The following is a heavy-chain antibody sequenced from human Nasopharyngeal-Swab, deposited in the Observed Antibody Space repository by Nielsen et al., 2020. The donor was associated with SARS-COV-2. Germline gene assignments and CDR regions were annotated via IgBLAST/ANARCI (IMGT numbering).Heavy chain of an antibody. Sequence: GESLKISCAASGFTFSSYGMHWVRQAPGKGLEWVAFISYDGSYKYYADSVKGRFTISRDNSKNTLYLQMNSLRAEDTAVCYCARALGVSFDLWGRGTLVTVSS. CDR3: ARALGVSFDL. D-gene: IGHD3-16*01. CDR2: ISYDGSYK. V-gene: IGHV3-30*03. CDR1: GFTFSSYG. J-gene: IGHJ2*01.